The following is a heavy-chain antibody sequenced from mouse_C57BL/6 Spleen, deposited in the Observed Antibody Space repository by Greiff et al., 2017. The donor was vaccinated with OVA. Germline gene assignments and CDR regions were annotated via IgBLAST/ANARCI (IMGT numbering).Heavy chain of an antibody. J-gene: IGHJ1*03. V-gene: IGHV1-77*01. D-gene: IGHD3-3*01. CDR2: IGPGSGST. CDR3: ARSEGDFYWYFDV. Sequence: VQLQQSGAELVKPGASVKISCKASGYTFTDYYINWVKPRPGQGLEWIGKIGPGSGSTYYNEKFKGKATLTADKSSSTAYMQLSSLTSEDSAVYFCARSEGDFYWYFDVWGTGTTVTVSS. CDR1: GYTFTDYY.